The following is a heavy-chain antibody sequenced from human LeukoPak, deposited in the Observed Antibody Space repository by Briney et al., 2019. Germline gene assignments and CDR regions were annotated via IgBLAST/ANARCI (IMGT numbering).Heavy chain of an antibody. CDR3: ARDVRPDY. J-gene: IGHJ4*01. Sequence: GGSLRLSCAASGFTFSSYWMSWVRQAPGEGLEWVANIKQDGTEKYYMDSVKGRFSISRDNAKNSLYLQMNALRAEDTAVYYCARDVRPDYWGHGTLATVST. CDR1: GFTFSSYW. D-gene: IGHD6-6*01. V-gene: IGHV3-7*04. CDR2: IKQDGTEK.